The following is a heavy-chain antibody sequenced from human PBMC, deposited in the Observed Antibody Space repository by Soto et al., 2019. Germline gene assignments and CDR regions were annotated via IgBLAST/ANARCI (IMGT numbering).Heavy chain of an antibody. V-gene: IGHV3-64*01. Sequence: EVQLVESGGGLVQPGGSLRHSCAASGFTLSDYSMHWVRQAAGKGLEYVSAISYKGDTTYYANSVKGRFTISRDNSKNTLYLQMGSLRAEDMAVYYCARVSGLGQAAFDIWGQGTMVTVSS. CDR1: GFTLSDYS. J-gene: IGHJ3*02. D-gene: IGHD1-1*01. CDR3: ARVSGLGQAAFDI. CDR2: ISYKGDTT.